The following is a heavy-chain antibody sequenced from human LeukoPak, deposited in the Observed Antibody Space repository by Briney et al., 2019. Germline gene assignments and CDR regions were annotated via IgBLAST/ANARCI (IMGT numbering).Heavy chain of an antibody. Sequence: PSETLSLTCTVSGGSISSYYWSWIRQPPGKGLEWIGEINHSGSTNYNPSLKSRVTISVDTSKNQFSLKLSSVTAADTAVYYCARHYSGYDVHYYYYMDVWGKGTTITISS. CDR3: ARHYSGYDVHYYYYMDV. D-gene: IGHD5-12*01. CDR1: GGSISSYY. CDR2: INHSGST. J-gene: IGHJ6*03. V-gene: IGHV4-34*01.